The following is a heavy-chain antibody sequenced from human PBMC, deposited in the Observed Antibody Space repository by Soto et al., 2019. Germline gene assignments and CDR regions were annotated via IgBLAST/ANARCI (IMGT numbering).Heavy chain of an antibody. CDR2: ISSSSGST. V-gene: IGHV3-23*01. CDR1: GFTLSNYA. J-gene: IGHJ4*02. Sequence: EVQLLESGGGLIQPGGSLRLSCAASGFTLSNYAKNWVRQAPGKGLEWVSTISSSSGSTYYADSVKGRFTISRDNSKNFLYLQMNSLRGDDTAVYYCAKVGSERYSGQHSDYWGQGTLVTISS. CDR3: AKVGSERYSGQHSDY. D-gene: IGHD5-12*01.